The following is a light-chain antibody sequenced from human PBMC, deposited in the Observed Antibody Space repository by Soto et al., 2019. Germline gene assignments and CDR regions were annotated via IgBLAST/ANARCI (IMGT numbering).Light chain of an antibody. CDR3: PQCYSWPLT. J-gene: IGKJ4*01. Sequence: EIVLTQSPATLSLSPGERATLSCRASQSVGSNLAWYQQKPGQAPRLLIYDASNRVADFPSRFSGSGSGTDFTLTISSLEAEDFALYFCPQCYSWPLTFGGGTKVEIK. CDR1: QSVGSN. V-gene: IGKV3-11*01. CDR2: DAS.